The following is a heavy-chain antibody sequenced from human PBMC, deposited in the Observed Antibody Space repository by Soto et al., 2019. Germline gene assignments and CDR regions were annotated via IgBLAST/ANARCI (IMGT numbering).Heavy chain of an antibody. Sequence: LSLPSSVSGGSISSNNHDWGWVRHAPGKGLEWVSAISGSGGSTYYADSVKGRFTISRDNSNNTLYLQMNSLRAEDTSVYYCAKDPFARYYGGRRGAFDIWGQGTMVTVSS. CDR1: GGSISSNNHD. CDR3: AKDPFARYYGGRRGAFDI. D-gene: IGHD3-10*01. CDR2: ISGSGGST. J-gene: IGHJ3*02. V-gene: IGHV3-23*01.